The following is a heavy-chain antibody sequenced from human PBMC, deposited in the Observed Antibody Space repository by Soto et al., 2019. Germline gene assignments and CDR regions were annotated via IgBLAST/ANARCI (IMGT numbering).Heavy chain of an antibody. D-gene: IGHD6-13*01. CDR3: AKRQEIGTRFFDS. CDR1: GFTFSGFD. CDR2: IGTAGDT. V-gene: IGHV3-13*01. J-gene: IGHJ4*02. Sequence: GVSLRLSSESSGFTFSGFDMHWFRQPTGKGLEWVSSIGTAGDTYYAVSLKGRFTISRDNAKNSLSLQMNSLRAGDMAVYFWAKRQEIGTRFFDSWGQGTQVTV.